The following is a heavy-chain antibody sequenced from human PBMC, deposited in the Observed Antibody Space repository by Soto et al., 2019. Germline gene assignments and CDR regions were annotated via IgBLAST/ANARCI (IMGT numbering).Heavy chain of an antibody. CDR3: ARDAYGDYDTPGWFDP. V-gene: IGHV4-59*01. Sequence: PSETLSLTCTVSDGSISSYYWSWIRQPPGKGLEWIGYIYYSGSTNYNPSLKSRVTISVDTSKNQFSLKLSSVTAADTAVYYCARDAYGDYDTPGWFDPWGQGTLVTVSS. CDR2: IYYSGST. J-gene: IGHJ5*02. CDR1: DGSISSYY. D-gene: IGHD4-17*01.